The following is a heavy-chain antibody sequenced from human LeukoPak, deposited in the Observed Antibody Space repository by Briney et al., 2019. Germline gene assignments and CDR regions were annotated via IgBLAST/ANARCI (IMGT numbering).Heavy chain of an antibody. CDR2: IWHDGSNK. Sequence: GGPLRLSCAAPGFTFSSYGMHWVRQAPGKGLEWGAVIWHDGSNKYYAASVKGRFTISRDNSKNTLYLQMNSLRAEDTAVYYCARERVTGTSYYYYYGMDVWGQGTTVTVSS. J-gene: IGHJ6*02. D-gene: IGHD6-19*01. V-gene: IGHV3-33*01. CDR1: GFTFSSYG. CDR3: ARERVTGTSYYYYYGMDV.